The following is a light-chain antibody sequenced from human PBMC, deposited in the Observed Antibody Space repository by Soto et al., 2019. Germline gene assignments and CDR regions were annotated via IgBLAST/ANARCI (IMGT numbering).Light chain of an antibody. CDR2: GAS. Sequence: EIVLTQSPGTLSLSPGERATLSCRASQSVSSSFLAWYQQKPGQDPRLLIDGASSRATGIPDRFSGSGSGTDFTLTISRLEPEDFAVYYCQQYDSSPWTFGQGAKVEIK. J-gene: IGKJ1*01. V-gene: IGKV3-20*01. CDR1: QSVSSSF. CDR3: QQYDSSPWT.